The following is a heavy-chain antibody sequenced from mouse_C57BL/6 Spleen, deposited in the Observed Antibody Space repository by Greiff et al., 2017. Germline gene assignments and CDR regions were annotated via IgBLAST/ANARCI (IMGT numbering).Heavy chain of an antibody. D-gene: IGHD2-5*01. Sequence: DVHLVESGGGLVKPGGSLKLSCAASGFTFSDYGMHWVRQAPEKGLEWVAYISSGSSTIYYADTVKGRFTISRDNAKNTLFLQMTSLRSEDTAMYYCARSYSNYEGAWFAYWGQGTLVTVSA. CDR3: ARSYSNYEGAWFAY. V-gene: IGHV5-17*01. J-gene: IGHJ3*01. CDR1: GFTFSDYG. CDR2: ISSGSSTI.